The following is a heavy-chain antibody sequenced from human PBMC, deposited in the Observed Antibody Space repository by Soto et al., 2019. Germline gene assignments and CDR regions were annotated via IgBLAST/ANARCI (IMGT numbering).Heavy chain of an antibody. V-gene: IGHV4-30-2*01. CDR1: GGSISSGGYS. CDR2: IYHSGST. CDR3: ARYDFWSGYYPDY. Sequence: SETLSLTCAVSGGSISSGGYSWSWIRQPPGKGLEWIGYIYHSGSTHYNPSLKSRVTISVDRSKNQFSLKLSSVTAADTAVYYCARYDFWSGYYPDYWAQGTLVTVSS. J-gene: IGHJ4*02. D-gene: IGHD3-3*01.